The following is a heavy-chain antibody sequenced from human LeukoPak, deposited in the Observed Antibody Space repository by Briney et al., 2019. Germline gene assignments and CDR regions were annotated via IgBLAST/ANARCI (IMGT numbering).Heavy chain of an antibody. CDR1: EFTFSDHY. J-gene: IGHJ4*02. Sequence: GGSLRLSCAASEFTFSDHYMTWIRQSPGKGLEWISYISPIAYSTYYADSVKGRFSISRDNAKNSLYLQMNSLRVEDTAIYYCARGKRRFDIWGQGTLVTVSS. V-gene: IGHV3-11*01. CDR3: ARGKRRFDI. CDR2: ISPIAYST.